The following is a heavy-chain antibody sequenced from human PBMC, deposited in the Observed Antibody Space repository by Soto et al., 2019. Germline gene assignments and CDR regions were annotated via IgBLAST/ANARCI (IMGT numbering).Heavy chain of an antibody. Sequence: PSETLSLTCTVSGGSISSYYWSWIRQPPGKGLEWIGYIYYSGSTNYNPSLKSRVTISVDTSKNQFSLKLSSVTAADTAVYYCATRDFYDSTGYYLFWGLGTLVTVSS. D-gene: IGHD3-22*01. CDR2: IYYSGST. J-gene: IGHJ4*02. CDR3: ATRDFYDSTGYYLF. CDR1: GGSISSYY. V-gene: IGHV4-59*12.